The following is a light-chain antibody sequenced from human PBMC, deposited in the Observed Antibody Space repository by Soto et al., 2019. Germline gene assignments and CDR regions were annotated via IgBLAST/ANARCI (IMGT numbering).Light chain of an antibody. CDR1: SGHSSYA. V-gene: IGLV4-69*01. Sequence: QSVLTQSPSASASLGASVKLTCTLSSGHSSYAIAWHQQQPEKDPRYLMKLNSDGSHSKGDGIPDRFSGSSSGAERYLTISSLQSEDEADYYFQTWGTGIQVFGGGTKLTVL. J-gene: IGLJ2*01. CDR2: LNSDGSH. CDR3: QTWGTGIQV.